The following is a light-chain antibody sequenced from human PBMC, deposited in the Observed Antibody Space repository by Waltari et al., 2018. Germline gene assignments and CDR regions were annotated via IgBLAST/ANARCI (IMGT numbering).Light chain of an antibody. V-gene: IGLV2-11*01. CDR1: SSDVGDSYY. Sequence: QSALTQPRSVSGSPGQSVTISCTGTSSDVGDSYYVSWCQPNPGKAPKLMIYDVNKGPSGVPYRFSGSKAGNTASLTISGLQPEDEADYYCSSYAGSSTLVFGGGTKLTVL. CDR3: SSYAGSSTLV. J-gene: IGLJ3*02. CDR2: DVN.